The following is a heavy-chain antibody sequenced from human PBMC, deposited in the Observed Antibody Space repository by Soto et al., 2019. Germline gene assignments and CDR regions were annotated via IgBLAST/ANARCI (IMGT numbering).Heavy chain of an antibody. D-gene: IGHD3-22*01. CDR2: ISYDGSNK. CDR1: GFTFSSYG. J-gene: IGHJ5*02. V-gene: IGHV3-30*03. Sequence: PGGSLRLSCAASGFTFSSYGMHWFRQAPGKGLEWVAVISYDGSNKYYADSVKGRFTISRDNSKNTLYLQMNSLRAEDTAVYYCARVVYDSSGYYYGGSIWFDPWGQGTLVTVSS. CDR3: ARVVYDSSGYYYGGSIWFDP.